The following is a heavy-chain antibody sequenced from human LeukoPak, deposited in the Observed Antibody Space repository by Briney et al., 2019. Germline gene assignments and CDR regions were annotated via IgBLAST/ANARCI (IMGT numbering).Heavy chain of an antibody. V-gene: IGHV1-58*02. Sequence: GASVKVSCKASGFTFTSSAMQWVRQARGQRLEWIGWIVVGSGNTNYAQKSQERVTITRDMSTSTAYMELSSLRSEDTAVYYCAAFDNWNDVDYWGQGTLVTVSS. D-gene: IGHD1-20*01. CDR3: AAFDNWNDVDY. CDR1: GFTFTSSA. J-gene: IGHJ4*02. CDR2: IVVGSGNT.